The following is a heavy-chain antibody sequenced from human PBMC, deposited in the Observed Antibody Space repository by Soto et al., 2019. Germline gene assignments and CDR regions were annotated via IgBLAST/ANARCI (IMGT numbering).Heavy chain of an antibody. J-gene: IGHJ4*02. CDR1: GGSFSGYY. V-gene: IGHV4-34*01. Sequence: SETLSLTCAVCGGSFSGYYWGWIRQPPGKGLEWMGEINHSGSTNYNPSLKSRVTISVDTSKNQFSLKLSSVTAADTAVYYCARESGPVAARRGIDYWGQGTLVTVSS. CDR3: ARESGPVAARRGIDY. CDR2: INHSGST. D-gene: IGHD6-6*01.